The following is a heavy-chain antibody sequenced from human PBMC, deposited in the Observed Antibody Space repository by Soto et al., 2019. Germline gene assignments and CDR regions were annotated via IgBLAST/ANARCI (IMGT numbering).Heavy chain of an antibody. CDR3: AQDLGSSWYHYNSFAP. D-gene: IGHD6-13*01. Sequence: EVQLLESGGGLVQPGGSLRLSCAASGFTFSGYAMSWVRQAPGKGLEWVSAIGSGSPFYADSVKGRFTIARDNANGMLYLQMNSLRADDTAVYFCAQDLGSSWYHYNSFAPGGQGTRVTVSS. CDR2: IGSGSP. J-gene: IGHJ5*02. CDR1: GFTFSGYA. V-gene: IGHV3-23*01.